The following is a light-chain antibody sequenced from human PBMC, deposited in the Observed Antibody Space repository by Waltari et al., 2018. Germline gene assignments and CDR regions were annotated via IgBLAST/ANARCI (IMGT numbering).Light chain of an antibody. Sequence: DIVMTQSPLSLPVTPGEPASISCRSSQILLHTNGYNYLDWFLQKPGQSPQLLIYLGSNRASRVPDRFSGSGSGTDFTLKISRVEAEDVGIYYCMQALQTPPTFGQGTKVEIK. V-gene: IGKV2-28*01. CDR1: QILLHTNGYNY. J-gene: IGKJ1*01. CDR2: LGS. CDR3: MQALQTPPT.